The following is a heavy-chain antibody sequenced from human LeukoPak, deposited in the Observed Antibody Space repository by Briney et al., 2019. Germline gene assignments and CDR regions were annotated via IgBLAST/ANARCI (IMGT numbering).Heavy chain of an antibody. CDR3: AKGLSGSPPPY. J-gene: IGHJ4*02. D-gene: IGHD3-10*01. CDR2: ISYDGSNK. V-gene: IGHV3-30*18. Sequence: PGGSLRLSCAVSGLTFNNYAMSWVRQAPGKGLEWVAVISYDGSNKYYVDSVKGRFTISRDNSKNTLYLQMNSLRAEDTAVYYCAKGLSGSPPPYWGQGTLVTVSS. CDR1: GLTFNNYA.